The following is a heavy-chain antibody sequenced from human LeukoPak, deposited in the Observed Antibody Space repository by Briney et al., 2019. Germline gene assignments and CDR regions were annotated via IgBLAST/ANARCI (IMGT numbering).Heavy chain of an antibody. V-gene: IGHV4-30-2*01. Sequence: SETLSLTCAVSGGSISSGGYSWSWIRQPPGKGLEWTVYIYHSGSTYYNPSLKSRVTISVDRSKNQFSLKLSSVTAADTAVYYCARGYCSGGSCYSHFDYWGQGTLVTVSS. J-gene: IGHJ4*02. D-gene: IGHD2-15*01. CDR2: IYHSGST. CDR3: ARGYCSGGSCYSHFDY. CDR1: GGSISSGGYS.